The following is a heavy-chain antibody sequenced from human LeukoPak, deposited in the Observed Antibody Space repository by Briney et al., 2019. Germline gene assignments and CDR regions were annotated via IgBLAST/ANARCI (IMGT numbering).Heavy chain of an antibody. J-gene: IGHJ3*02. Sequence: ASVKVSCKASGYTFTGHYMHWVRQAPGQGLEWMGWISPNSGTTNSAQKFQDRVTMTRDTSISTAYMELSRLRSDDTAVYYCARETYYYGSGSYYVDAFDIWGQGTMVTVSS. D-gene: IGHD3-10*01. V-gene: IGHV1-2*02. CDR1: GYTFTGHY. CDR3: ARETYYYGSGSYYVDAFDI. CDR2: ISPNSGTT.